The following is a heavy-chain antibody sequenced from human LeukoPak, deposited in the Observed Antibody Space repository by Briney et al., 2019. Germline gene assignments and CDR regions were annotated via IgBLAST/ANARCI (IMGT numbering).Heavy chain of an antibody. V-gene: IGHV1-69*13. D-gene: IGHD3-3*01. CDR2: IIPIFGTA. CDR1: GFTLSNYF. CDR3: ARNNKYYDFWSGSPGYTDYYYYMDV. J-gene: IGHJ6*03. Sequence: SVKVSCKASGFTLSNYFMHWVRQAPGQGLEWMGGIIPIFGTANYAQKFQGRVTITADESTSTAYMELSSLRSEDTAVYYCARNNKYYDFWSGSPGYTDYYYYMDVWGKGTTVTVSS.